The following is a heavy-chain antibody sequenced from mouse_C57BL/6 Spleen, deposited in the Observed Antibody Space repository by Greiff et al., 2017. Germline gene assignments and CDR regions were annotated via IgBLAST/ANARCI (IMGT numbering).Heavy chain of an antibody. CDR3: TRYYGSSYDWYFDV. Sequence: EVQLQQSGAELVRPGASVKLSCTASGFNIKDYYMHWVKQRPEQGLEWIGRIDPEDGDTEYAPKFQGKATMTADTSSNTAYLQLSSLTSEDTAVYYCTRYYGSSYDWYFDVWGTGTTVTVSS. V-gene: IGHV14-1*01. D-gene: IGHD1-1*01. CDR1: GFNIKDYY. J-gene: IGHJ1*03. CDR2: IDPEDGDT.